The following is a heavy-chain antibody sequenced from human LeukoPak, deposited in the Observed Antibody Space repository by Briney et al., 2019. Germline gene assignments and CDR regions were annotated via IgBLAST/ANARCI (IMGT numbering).Heavy chain of an antibody. D-gene: IGHD3-9*01. CDR3: AKDPARYFDWLLQAEYFQH. Sequence: TGGSPRLSCAASGFTFRSYDMSWVRQAPGRGLEWVSAISGSGGSTYYADSVKGRFTISRDNSKNTLYLQMNSLRAGDTAVYYRAKDPARYFDWLLQAEYFQHWGQGTLVTVSS. CDR2: ISGSGGST. J-gene: IGHJ1*01. V-gene: IGHV3-23*01. CDR1: GFTFRSYD.